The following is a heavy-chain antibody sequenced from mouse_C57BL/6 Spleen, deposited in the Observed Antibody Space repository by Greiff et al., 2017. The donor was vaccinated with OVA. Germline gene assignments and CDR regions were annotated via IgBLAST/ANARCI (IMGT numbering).Heavy chain of an antibody. CDR3: ASITTVVANYFYD. D-gene: IGHD1-1*01. CDR1: GYTFTSYW. Sequence: VQLQQPGAELVKPGASVKVSCKASGYTFTSYWMHWVKQRPGQGLEWIGRIHPSDSATTYNQKFKGKATLTVDKSSSTAYMQLSSLTSEDSAVYYCASITTVVANYFYDWGKGTTLTASS. J-gene: IGHJ2*01. V-gene: IGHV1-74*01. CDR2: IHPSDSAT.